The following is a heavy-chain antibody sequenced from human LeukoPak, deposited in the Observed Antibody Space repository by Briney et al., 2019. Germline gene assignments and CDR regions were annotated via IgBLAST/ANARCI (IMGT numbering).Heavy chain of an antibody. D-gene: IGHD1-26*01. CDR2: IRYDGSNK. V-gene: IGHV3-30*02. Sequence: TGGSLRLSCAASGFTFSSNGMHWVRQAPGKGLEWVAFIRYDGSNKYYADSVKGRFTISRDNAKNSLYLQMNSLRAEDTALYFCARDPYSGNYGNYYYYYMDVWGKGTTVTISS. CDR1: GFTFSSNG. CDR3: ARDPYSGNYGNYYYYYMDV. J-gene: IGHJ6*03.